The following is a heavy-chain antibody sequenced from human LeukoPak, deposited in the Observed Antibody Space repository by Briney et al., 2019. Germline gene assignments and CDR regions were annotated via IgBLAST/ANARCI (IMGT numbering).Heavy chain of an antibody. CDR1: GYTFTSYD. D-gene: IGHD3-3*01. Sequence: ASVKVSCKASGYTFTSYDINWVRQATGQGLEWMGWMNPNSGNTGYAQKFQGRVTITRNTSISTAYMELSSLRSDDTAVYYCARGGRITIFGVVIYSDYWGQGTLVTVSS. V-gene: IGHV1-8*03. J-gene: IGHJ4*02. CDR2: MNPNSGNT. CDR3: ARGGRITIFGVVIYSDY.